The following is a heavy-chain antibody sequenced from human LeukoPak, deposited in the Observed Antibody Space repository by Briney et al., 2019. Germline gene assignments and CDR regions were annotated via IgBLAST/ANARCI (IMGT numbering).Heavy chain of an antibody. J-gene: IGHJ4*02. Sequence: PGGSLRLSCVASGFTFSSDNMNWVRQAPGKGLEWVSSISSSSSYIYYADSVKGRFTISRDNAKNSLYLQMNSLRAEDTAVYYCARDTWLQSGYYFDYWGQGTLVTVSS. CDR1: GFTFSSDN. CDR2: ISSSSSYI. D-gene: IGHD5-24*01. V-gene: IGHV3-21*01. CDR3: ARDTWLQSGYYFDY.